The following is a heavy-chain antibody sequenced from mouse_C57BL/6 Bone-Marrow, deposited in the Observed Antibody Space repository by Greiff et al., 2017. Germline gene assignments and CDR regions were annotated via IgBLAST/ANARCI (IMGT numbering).Heavy chain of an antibody. Sequence: QVQLKQPGAELVKPGASVKMSCKASGYTFTTYPIAWMKQKPGQGLEWIGNFHPDSDSTKYNEKVKGKATLTVENSSSTVYLELSRLTSDDSAFYYCAREKIAYINARDYYAMVYWGQGTSVTVSS. CDR3: AREKIAYINARDYYAMVY. V-gene: IGHV1-47*01. D-gene: IGHD2-5*01. J-gene: IGHJ4*01. CDR2: FHPDSDST. CDR1: GYTFTTYP.